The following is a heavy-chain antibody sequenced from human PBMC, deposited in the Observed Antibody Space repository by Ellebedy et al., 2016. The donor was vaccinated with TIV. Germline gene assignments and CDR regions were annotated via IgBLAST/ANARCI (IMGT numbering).Heavy chain of an antibody. D-gene: IGHD6-19*01. CDR3: ARGGRDQWLIDY. CDR1: GFSFNSKR. J-gene: IGHJ4*02. CDR2: INRDGSSA. V-gene: IGHV3-74*01. Sequence: PGGSLRLSCAASGFSFNSKRMNWVRQAPGKGLVWLSRINRDGSSANYADSVKGRFSISRDNSKNTLYVQMNSLRAEDTAVYYCARGGRDQWLIDYWGQGTLVTVSS.